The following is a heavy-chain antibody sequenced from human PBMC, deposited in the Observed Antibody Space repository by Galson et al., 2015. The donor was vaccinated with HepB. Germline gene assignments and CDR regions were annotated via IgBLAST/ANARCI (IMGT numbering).Heavy chain of an antibody. D-gene: IGHD2-15*01. CDR2: ISNDPSRP. CDR3: ARDVDSEVGVGTMDV. J-gene: IGHJ6*02. Sequence: SLSLSCEASGFTFRGHGMHWVRQAPRAGLDWVAPISNDPSRPLYNDSVEGRFTISKDDSKNTLYLQMNMLRHEDTSVYHCARDVDSEVGVGTMDVWGPGTTVVVSS. CDR1: GFTFRGHG. V-gene: IGHV3-30*03.